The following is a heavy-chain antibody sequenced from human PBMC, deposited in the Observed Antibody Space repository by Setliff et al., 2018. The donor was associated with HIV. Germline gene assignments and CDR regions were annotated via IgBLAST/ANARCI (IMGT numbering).Heavy chain of an antibody. Sequence: PGGSLRLSCAASGFTFSNYIMHWVRQAPGKGLEWVAVISYDGSSKNYADSVKGRFTISRDNSKNTLYLQMNSLRAEDTAVYYCAKDHLVVVPADNDWFDPWGQGTLVTV. V-gene: IGHV3-30*04. CDR3: AKDHLVVVPADNDWFDP. J-gene: IGHJ5*02. CDR1: GFTFSNYI. D-gene: IGHD2-2*01. CDR2: ISYDGSSK.